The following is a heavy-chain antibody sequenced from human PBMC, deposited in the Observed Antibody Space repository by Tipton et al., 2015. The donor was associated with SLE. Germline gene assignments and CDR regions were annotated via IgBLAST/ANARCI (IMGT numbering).Heavy chain of an antibody. CDR3: ARGPPASDIVVVPAAIRAFDI. V-gene: IGHV1-46*01. CDR2: INPSGGST. CDR1: GYTFTSYY. D-gene: IGHD2-2*01. Sequence: QLVQSGAEVKKPGASVKVSCKASGYTFTSYYMHWVRQAPGQGLEWMGIINPSGGSTSYAQKFQGRVTMTRDTSTSTVYMELSSLRSEDTAVYYCARGPPASDIVVVPAAIRAFDIWGQGTMVTVSS. J-gene: IGHJ3*02.